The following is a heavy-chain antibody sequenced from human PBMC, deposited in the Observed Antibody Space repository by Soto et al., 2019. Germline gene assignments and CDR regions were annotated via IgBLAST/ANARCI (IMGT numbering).Heavy chain of an antibody. CDR2: INHSGST. CDR3: ARVSATQVPDY. J-gene: IGHJ4*02. CDR1: GGSFSGYY. V-gene: IGHV4-34*01. D-gene: IGHD2-15*01. Sequence: PSETLSLTCAVYGGSFSGYYWSWIRQPPGKGLEWIGEINHSGSTNYNPSLKSRVTISVDTSKNQFSLKLSSVTAADTAVYYCARVSATQVPDYWGQGTLVTVSS.